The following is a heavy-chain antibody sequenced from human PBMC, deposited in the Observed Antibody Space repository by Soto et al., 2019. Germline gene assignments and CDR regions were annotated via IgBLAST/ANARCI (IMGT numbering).Heavy chain of an antibody. CDR3: ARLRGYCSSTSCYIMGMDV. J-gene: IGHJ6*02. V-gene: IGHV3-21*01. CDR2: ISSSSSYI. CDR1: GFTFSSYS. D-gene: IGHD2-2*02. Sequence: EVQLVESGGGLVKPGGSLRLSCAASGFTFSSYSMNWVRQAPGKGLEWVSSISSSSSYIYYADSVKGRFTISRDNAKNSLYLQMNSLRAEDTAVYYCARLRGYCSSTSCYIMGMDVWGQGTTVTVSS.